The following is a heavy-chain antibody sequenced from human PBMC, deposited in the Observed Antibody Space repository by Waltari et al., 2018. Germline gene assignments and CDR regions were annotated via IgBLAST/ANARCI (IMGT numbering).Heavy chain of an antibody. V-gene: IGHV1-69*02. CDR1: GGTFSSYT. Sequence: QVQLVQSGAEVKKPGSSVKVSCKASGGTFSSYTISWVRQAPGQGLEWMGRIIPILGIANYAQKFQGRVTMTRNTSISTAYMELSSLRAEDTAVYYCARAIAARPWYYYGMDVWGQGTMVTVSS. CDR3: ARAIAARPWYYYGMDV. J-gene: IGHJ6*02. CDR2: IIPILGIA. D-gene: IGHD6-6*01.